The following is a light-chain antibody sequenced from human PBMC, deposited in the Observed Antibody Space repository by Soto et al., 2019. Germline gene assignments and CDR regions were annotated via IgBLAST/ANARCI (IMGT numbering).Light chain of an antibody. V-gene: IGKV4-1*01. Sequence: TTDYLAVSLGERATMNCKCSRSVLYKSNNKNHLAWYQQKPGQPPQLIIYWASTRESGVPERFSGSGSGTDFTLTISSLEAEDVAFYWCQQYFDVPFTFGGGT. CDR3: QQYFDVPFT. CDR2: WAS. J-gene: IGKJ4*01. CDR1: RSVLYKSNNKNH.